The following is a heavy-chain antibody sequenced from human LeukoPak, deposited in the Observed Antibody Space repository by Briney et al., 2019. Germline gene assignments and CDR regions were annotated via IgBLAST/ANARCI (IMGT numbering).Heavy chain of an antibody. V-gene: IGHV3-64*01. J-gene: IGHJ4*02. CDR1: GFTFSSYA. CDR3: ARDGDYGDYGDY. CDR2: ISSNGGGT. Sequence: GGSLRLSCAASGFTFSSYAMHWVRQAPGKGLEYVSAISSNGGGTYYANSVKGRFTISRDNSKNTLYLQMGSLRAEDMAVYYCARDGDYGDYGDYWGQGTLVTVSS. D-gene: IGHD4-17*01.